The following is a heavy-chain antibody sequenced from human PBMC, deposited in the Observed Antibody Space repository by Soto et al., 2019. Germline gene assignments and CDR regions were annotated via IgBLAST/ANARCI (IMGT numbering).Heavy chain of an antibody. CDR1: GFTFSSYW. CDR3: ARDPSVVAAAVTSYYYGMDV. V-gene: IGHV3-7*04. D-gene: IGHD6-13*01. Sequence: EVQLVESGGGLVQPGGSLRLSCAASGFTFSSYWMNWVRQATGKGLGWVANIKQDGSEKYYVDSVNGRFTISRDNAKNSLYLQMNSLRAEDPAVYYCARDPSVVAAAVTSYYYGMDVWGQGPTVTVSS. J-gene: IGHJ6*02. CDR2: IKQDGSEK.